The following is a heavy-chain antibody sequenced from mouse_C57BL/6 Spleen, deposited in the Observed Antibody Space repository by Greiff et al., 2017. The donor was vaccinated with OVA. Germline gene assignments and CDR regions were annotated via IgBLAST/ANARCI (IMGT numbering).Heavy chain of an antibody. CDR1: GYAFSSSW. CDR2: IYPGDGDT. J-gene: IGHJ4*01. V-gene: IGHV1-82*01. D-gene: IGHD1-1*01. Sequence: QVQLQQSGPELVKPGASVKISCKASGYAFSSSWMNWVKQRPGKGLEWIGRIYPGDGDTNYNGKFKGKATLTADKSSSTAYMQLSSLTSEDSAVYFCARSTFYYGSSLYAMDYWGQGTSVTVSS. CDR3: ARSTFYYGSSLYAMDY.